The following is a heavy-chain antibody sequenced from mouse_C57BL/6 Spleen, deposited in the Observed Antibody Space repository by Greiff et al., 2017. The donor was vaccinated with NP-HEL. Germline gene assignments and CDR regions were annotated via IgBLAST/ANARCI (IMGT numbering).Heavy chain of an antibody. Sequence: VQLQQSGAELVKPGASVKMSCKASGYTFTSYWITWVKQRPGQGLEWIGDIYPGSGSTNYNEKFKSKATLTVDTSSSTAYMQLSSLTSEDAAVYYCARGDGYYFDYWGQGTTLTVSS. J-gene: IGHJ2*01. CDR1: GYTFTSYW. CDR2: IYPGSGST. V-gene: IGHV1-55*01. CDR3: ARGDGYYFDY. D-gene: IGHD2-3*01.